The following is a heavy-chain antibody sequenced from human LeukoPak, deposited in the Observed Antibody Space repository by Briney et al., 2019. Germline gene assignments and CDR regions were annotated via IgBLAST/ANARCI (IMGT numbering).Heavy chain of an antibody. CDR3: ARSDGSGSYSPDCYYGMDV. V-gene: IGHV4-59*01. Sequence: SETLSLTCTVSGGSISSYYWSWIRQPPGKGLEWIGYIYYSGSTNYNPSLKSRVTISVDTSKNQFSLKLSSVTAADTAVYYCARSDGSGSYSPDCYYGMDVWGQGTTVTVSS. CDR2: IYYSGST. D-gene: IGHD3-10*01. J-gene: IGHJ6*02. CDR1: GGSISSYY.